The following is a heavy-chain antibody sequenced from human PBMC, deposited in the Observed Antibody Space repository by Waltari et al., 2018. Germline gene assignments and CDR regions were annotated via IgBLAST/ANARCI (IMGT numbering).Heavy chain of an antibody. CDR3: ARRQPTYYYDSSGYSDAFDI. J-gene: IGHJ3*02. V-gene: IGHV4-61*02. D-gene: IGHD3-22*01. CDR1: GCSISRGRYY. Sequence: QVQLQESGPGLVKPSQTLSLTCTVPGCSISRGRYYWSRIRQPAGKGLEWIGRIYTSGSTNYNPSLKSRVTISVDTSKNQFSLKLSSVTAADTAVYYCARRQPTYYYDSSGYSDAFDIWGQGTMVTVSS. CDR2: IYTSGST.